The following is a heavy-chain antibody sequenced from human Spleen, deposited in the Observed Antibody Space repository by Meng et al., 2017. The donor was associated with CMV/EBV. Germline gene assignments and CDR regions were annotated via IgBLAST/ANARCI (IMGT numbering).Heavy chain of an antibody. J-gene: IGHJ5*02. V-gene: IGHV1-2*02. D-gene: IGHD4-11*01. CDR1: GYTFTGYY. Sequence: SCKASGYTFTGYYMHWVRQAPGQGLEWMGWINPNSGGTNYAQKFQGRVTMTRDTSISTAYMELSRLRSDDTAVYYCARDDYSNGGFDPWGQGTLVTVSS. CDR3: ARDDYSNGGFDP. CDR2: INPNSGGT.